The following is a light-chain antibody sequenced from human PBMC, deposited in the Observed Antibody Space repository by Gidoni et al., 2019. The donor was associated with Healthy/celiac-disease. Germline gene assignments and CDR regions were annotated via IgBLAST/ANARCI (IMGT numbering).Light chain of an antibody. J-gene: IGKJ1*01. CDR3: QQYGSSPRT. CDR2: GAS. CDR1: SVSSSY. Sequence: SVSSSYLAWYQQKPGQAPRLLIDGASSRATGIPERFSGSGSGTDFTLTISRLEPEDFAVYYCQQYGSSPRTFGQGTKVEIK. V-gene: IGKV3-20*01.